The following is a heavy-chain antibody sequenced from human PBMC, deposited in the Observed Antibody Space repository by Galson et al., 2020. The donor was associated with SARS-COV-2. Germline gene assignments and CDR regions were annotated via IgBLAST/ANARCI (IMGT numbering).Heavy chain of an antibody. J-gene: IGHJ4*02. V-gene: IGHV3-11*01. Sequence: GGSLRHSCAASGFTFRDYYMGWIRQAPGKGLEWVSYISNDGAATYYADSVKGRFTLSRDNAENSLSLQINSLRVEDTALYYCARDQRSLGIAAFDNWGQGTLVSVSS. CDR2: ISNDGAAT. CDR1: GFTFRDYY. D-gene: IGHD6-13*01. CDR3: ARDQRSLGIAAFDN.